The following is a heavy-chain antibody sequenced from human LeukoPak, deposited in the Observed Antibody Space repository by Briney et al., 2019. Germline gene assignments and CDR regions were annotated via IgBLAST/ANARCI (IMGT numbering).Heavy chain of an antibody. J-gene: IGHJ5*02. CDR2: IYYSGST. CDR1: GGSISSYY. D-gene: IGHD6-19*01. V-gene: IGHV4-59*08. CDR3: ARSRRIAVTTGWFDP. Sequence: SETLSLTCTASGGSISSYYWSWIRQPPGKGLEWIGYIYYSGSTNYNPSLKSRVTISVDTSKNQFSLKLSSVTAADTAVYYCARSRRIAVTTGWFDPWGQGTLVTVSS.